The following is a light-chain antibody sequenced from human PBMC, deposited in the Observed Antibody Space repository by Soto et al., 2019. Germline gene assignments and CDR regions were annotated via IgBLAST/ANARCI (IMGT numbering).Light chain of an antibody. CDR3: SQYGSAPGT. Sequence: EIVLTQSPGTLSLSPGERATLSCRASESVSSTHLAWYQQKPGQAPSLLIYSAFNRATGVPDRFSGSGSGPDFTLTISRLEPEDFAVYYCSQYGSAPGTFGQATKVQIK. CDR2: SAF. J-gene: IGKJ1*01. CDR1: ESVSSTH. V-gene: IGKV3-20*01.